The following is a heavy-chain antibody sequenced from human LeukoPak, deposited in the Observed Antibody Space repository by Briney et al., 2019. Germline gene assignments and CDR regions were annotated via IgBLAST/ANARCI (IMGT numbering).Heavy chain of an antibody. V-gene: IGHV3-7*03. J-gene: IGHJ3*02. CDR2: IKQDGSEK. Sequence: GGSLRLSCAASGFTFSSYWMSWVRQAPGKGLEWVANIKQDGSEKYYVDSVKGRFTISRDNAKNSLYLQMNSLRAEDTAVYYCARDGSDTAMAYDAFDIWGQGTMVTVSS. D-gene: IGHD5-18*01. CDR1: GFTFSSYW. CDR3: ARDGSDTAMAYDAFDI.